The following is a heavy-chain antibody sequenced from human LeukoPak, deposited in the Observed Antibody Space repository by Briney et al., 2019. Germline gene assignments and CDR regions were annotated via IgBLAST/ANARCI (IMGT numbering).Heavy chain of an antibody. Sequence: SETLSLTCAVYGGSFSGYYWSWIRQPPGKGLEWIGEINHSGSTNYNPSLKSRVTISVETSKNQFSLKLSSVTAADTAVYYCAMTLGYCSRTSCVRGPPYAFDIWGQGTMVTVSS. CDR1: GGSFSGYY. CDR3: AMTLGYCSRTSCVRGPPYAFDI. D-gene: IGHD2-2*03. J-gene: IGHJ3*02. CDR2: INHSGST. V-gene: IGHV4-34*01.